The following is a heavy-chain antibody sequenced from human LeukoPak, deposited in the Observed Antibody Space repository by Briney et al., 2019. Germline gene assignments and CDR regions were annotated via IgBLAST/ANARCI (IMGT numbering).Heavy chain of an antibody. Sequence: PSETPSLTCAESGGSLSSYYWSCIRQRPGGGLEWIGYIYYSGSTNYNPSLKSRVTISVDTSKNQYSLKLSSVTAADTAVYYCARELAAAGSDAFDIWGQGTMVTVSP. CDR3: ARELAAAGSDAFDI. V-gene: IGHV4-59*01. CDR2: IYYSGST. CDR1: GGSLSSYY. D-gene: IGHD6-13*01. J-gene: IGHJ3*02.